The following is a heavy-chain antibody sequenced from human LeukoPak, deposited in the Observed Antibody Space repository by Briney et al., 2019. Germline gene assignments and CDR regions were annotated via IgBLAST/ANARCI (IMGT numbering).Heavy chain of an antibody. J-gene: IGHJ3*02. CDR1: GFTFISYA. CDR3: AKDRDDTGITGAFDI. CDR2: ISGSGGST. V-gene: IGHV3-23*01. Sequence: GGSLRLSCAASGFTFISYAMSWVRQAPGKGLEWVSAISGSGGSTYYTDSVKGRFTISRDNSKNTLHLQMNSLRAEDTAVYYCAKDRDDTGITGAFDIWGQGTMVTVSS. D-gene: IGHD3-3*01.